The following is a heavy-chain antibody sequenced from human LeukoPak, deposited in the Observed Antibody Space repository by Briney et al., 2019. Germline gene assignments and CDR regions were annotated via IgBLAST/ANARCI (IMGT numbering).Heavy chain of an antibody. Sequence: SVRVSCKASRGTFSGYAISWVRQAPGQGLEWMGGIIPIFGTANYAQKFQGRVTITADESTSTAYMELSSLRSEDTAVYYCARVRRAAAAGNLSGNYYYYMDVWGKGTTVTISS. J-gene: IGHJ6*03. CDR2: IIPIFGTA. CDR1: RGTFSGYA. D-gene: IGHD6-13*01. V-gene: IGHV1-69*01. CDR3: ARVRRAAAAGNLSGNYYYYMDV.